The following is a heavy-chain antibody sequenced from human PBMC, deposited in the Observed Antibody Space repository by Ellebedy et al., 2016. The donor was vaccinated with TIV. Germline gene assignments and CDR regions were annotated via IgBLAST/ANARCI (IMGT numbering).Heavy chain of an antibody. CDR2: ISNDGGNK. J-gene: IGHJ5*02. D-gene: IGHD3-22*01. Sequence: GESLKISXAASGFTFSPYDMHWVRQAPGKGLEWVAVISNDGGNKYYADSVKGRFTISRDNSKNTLYLQMNSLRVEDTAVYYCAKEGYYYDSSGHNWFDPWGQGTLVTASS. V-gene: IGHV3-30*18. CDR3: AKEGYYYDSSGHNWFDP. CDR1: GFTFSPYD.